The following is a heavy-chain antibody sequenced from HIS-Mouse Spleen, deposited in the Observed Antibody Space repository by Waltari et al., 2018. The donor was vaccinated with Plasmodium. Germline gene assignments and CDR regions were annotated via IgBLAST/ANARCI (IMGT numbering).Heavy chain of an antibody. J-gene: IGHJ4*02. CDR3: ARGGYSSSSYYCDY. CDR2: IYYSGST. V-gene: IGHV4-59*01. CDR1: GGSISSYY. Sequence: QVQLQESGPGLVKPSETLSLTCTVSGGSISSYYWSWIRQPPGKGLEWIAYIYYSGSTNYNPSLKSRVTISVDTSKNQFSRKLSSVTAADTAVFYCARGGYSSSSYYCDYWGQGTLVTVSS. D-gene: IGHD6-6*01.